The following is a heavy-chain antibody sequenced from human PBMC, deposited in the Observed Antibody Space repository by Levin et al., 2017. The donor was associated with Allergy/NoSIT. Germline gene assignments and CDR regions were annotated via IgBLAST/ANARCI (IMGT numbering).Heavy chain of an antibody. J-gene: IGHJ5*02. CDR1: GGSIASHDYY. D-gene: IGHD3-16*01. V-gene: IGHV4-39*01. Sequence: PSETLSLTCSVSGGSIASHDYYWGWIRQPPGTGPEWIGSIFFTGLTYTNPSLKSRVTLSIETSKNQFSLKLTSVTAADTAVYYCGSTGTSFGGSWGQGTLVTVSS. CDR2: IFFTGLT. CDR3: GSTGTSFGGS.